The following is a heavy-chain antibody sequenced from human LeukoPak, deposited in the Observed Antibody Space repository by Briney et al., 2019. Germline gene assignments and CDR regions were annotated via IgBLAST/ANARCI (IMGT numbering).Heavy chain of an antibody. CDR3: ARTNYFDTSGYYNDNWYFDL. CDR1: GFTVSSNY. D-gene: IGHD3-22*01. CDR2: FYSGGSR. J-gene: IGHJ2*01. Sequence: PGGSLRLSCAASGFTVSSNYMSWVRQAPGKGLEWVSIFYSGGSRYYEDSVKGRVTISRDNSKNTLYLQMNSLRAEDTAVYYCARTNYFDTSGYYNDNWYFDLWGRGTLVTVSS. V-gene: IGHV3-66*01.